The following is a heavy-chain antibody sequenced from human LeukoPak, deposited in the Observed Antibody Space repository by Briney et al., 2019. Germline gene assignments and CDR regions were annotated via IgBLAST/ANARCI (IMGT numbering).Heavy chain of an antibody. D-gene: IGHD5-24*01. CDR2: IDPSDSYT. Sequence: GESLKISCKGSGYSFTSYWISWGRQMPGKGLEWMGRIDPSDSYTNSGTSFHGNVTISADKSISPAYLQWSSLKASDTAMYYCARRPPDGYKVYWGQGTLVTVSS. CDR3: ARRPPDGYKVY. J-gene: IGHJ4*02. CDR1: GYSFTSYW. V-gene: IGHV5-10-1*01.